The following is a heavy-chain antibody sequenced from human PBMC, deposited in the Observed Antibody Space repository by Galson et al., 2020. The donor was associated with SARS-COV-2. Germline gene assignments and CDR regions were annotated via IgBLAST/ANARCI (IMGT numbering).Heavy chain of an antibody. D-gene: IGHD3-22*01. Sequence: SQTLSLTCAVHGGSLSGYYWNWIRLPPGKGLEWIGEINRSGSTNYNPSLKSRVTVSVDTSKIQFSLKLSSVTAADTAVYYCAREETDYDSSGPVYYYYGMDVWGQGTTVTVSS. CDR2: INRSGST. CDR3: AREETDYDSSGPVYYYYGMDV. V-gene: IGHV4-34*01. J-gene: IGHJ6*02. CDR1: GGSLSGYY.